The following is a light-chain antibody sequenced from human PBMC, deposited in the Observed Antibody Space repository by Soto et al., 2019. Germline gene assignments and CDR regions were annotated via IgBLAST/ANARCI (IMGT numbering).Light chain of an antibody. CDR3: QQYNTWPLT. CDR1: QTISSK. J-gene: IGKJ4*01. V-gene: IGKV3-15*01. CDR2: SAS. Sequence: EIVMTQSPATLSVSPGERATLSCGASQTISSKLAWYQQKPGQAPRLLIYSASPRATGIPARFSGSGSGTEFTLTISSLQSEDFAVYYCQQYNTWPLTFGGGTRVEIK.